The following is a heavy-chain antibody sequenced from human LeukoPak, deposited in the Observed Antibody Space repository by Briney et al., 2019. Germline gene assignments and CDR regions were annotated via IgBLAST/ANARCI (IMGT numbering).Heavy chain of an antibody. D-gene: IGHD4-17*01. V-gene: IGHV4-59*02. Sequence: SETLSLTCTLSGGSVGRDFWSWIRQPPGKGLEWIGYVYYTGSTNYNPSLESRVTMSIDTSKNQFSLRLSSVTAADTAVYYCASGYGDYRFDHWGQGTLVTVSS. CDR3: ASGYGDYRFDH. J-gene: IGHJ5*02. CDR2: VYYTGST. CDR1: GGSVGRDF.